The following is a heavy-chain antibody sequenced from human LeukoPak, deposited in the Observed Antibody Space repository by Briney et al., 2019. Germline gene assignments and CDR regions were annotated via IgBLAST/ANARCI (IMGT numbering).Heavy chain of an antibody. CDR3: ARVVVTATYWYFDP. CDR2: IAPGDSDT. CDR1: GYSFTSHW. J-gene: IGHJ2*01. Sequence: GESLKISCRGSGYSFTSHWIGWVRQMPGKGLEWMGIIAPGDSDTRYSPSFQGQVTITADKSISTAYLQWSSLEASDTAMYYCARVVVTATYWYFDPWGRGTLVTVSS. D-gene: IGHD2-21*02. V-gene: IGHV5-51*01.